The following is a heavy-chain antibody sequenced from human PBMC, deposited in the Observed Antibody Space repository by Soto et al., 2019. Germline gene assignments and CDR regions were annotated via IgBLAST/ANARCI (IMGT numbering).Heavy chain of an antibody. J-gene: IGHJ5*02. CDR3: ARGRPLSWFEP. Sequence: QVQLQESGPGLVKPSQTLALSCTVSGGSISSGDYYWTWIRQPPGKGLEWIGYIYSRGNTYYNPSLQSRVSMSLDTSKNQFSLKLNAVPATDTAVYYCARGRPLSWFEPWGHRTLVTVSS. CDR2: IYSRGNT. CDR1: GGSISSGDYY. V-gene: IGHV4-30-4*01.